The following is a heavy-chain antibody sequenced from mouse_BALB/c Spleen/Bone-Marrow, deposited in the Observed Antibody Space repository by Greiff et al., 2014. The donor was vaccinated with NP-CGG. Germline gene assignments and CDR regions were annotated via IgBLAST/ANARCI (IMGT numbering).Heavy chain of an antibody. J-gene: IGHJ3*01. CDR2: INPSDSYT. CDR1: GYTFTSYW. Sequence: QVQLQQSGAELVRPGASVKLSCKASGYTFTSYWINWVKQRPGQGLEWIGNINPSDSYTNYNQKFKDKATLTVDKSSSTTYMQLSSPTSEDSAVYYCTTGTRFAYWGQGTLVTVSA. V-gene: IGHV1-69*02. D-gene: IGHD4-1*01. CDR3: TTGTRFAY.